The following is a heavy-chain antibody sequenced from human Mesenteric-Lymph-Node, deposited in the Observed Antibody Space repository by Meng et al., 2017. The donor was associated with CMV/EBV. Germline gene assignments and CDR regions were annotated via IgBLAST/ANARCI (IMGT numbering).Heavy chain of an antibody. D-gene: IGHD2-15*01. Sequence: ASVKVSCKASGYTFTGYYMHWVRQAPGQGLEWMGWINPNSGGTNYAQKFQGRVTMTRDTSISTAYMELSGLTSDDTAVYYCARDATLGGGGDYWGQGALVTVSS. V-gene: IGHV1-2*02. CDR3: ARDATLGGGGDY. CDR1: GYTFTGYY. CDR2: INPNSGGT. J-gene: IGHJ4*02.